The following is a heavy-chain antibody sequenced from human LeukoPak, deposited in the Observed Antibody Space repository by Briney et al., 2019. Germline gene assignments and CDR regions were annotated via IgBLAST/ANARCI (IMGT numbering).Heavy chain of an antibody. J-gene: IGHJ4*02. D-gene: IGHD5-12*01. Sequence: GSLRLSCAASGFTFSSYGMHWVRQAPGKGLEGVAVISYDGSNKYYADSVKGRFTISRDNSKNTLYLQMNSLRAEDTAVYYCAKVFDGGYDFFLDYWGQGTLVTVSS. V-gene: IGHV3-30*18. CDR3: AKVFDGGYDFFLDY. CDR2: ISYDGSNK. CDR1: GFTFSSYG.